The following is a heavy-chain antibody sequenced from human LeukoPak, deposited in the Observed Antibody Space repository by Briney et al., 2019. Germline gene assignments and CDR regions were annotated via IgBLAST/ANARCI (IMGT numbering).Heavy chain of an antibody. D-gene: IGHD1-7*01. CDR3: ARSFNWNYVSGY. J-gene: IGHJ4*02. CDR1: GFTFSSYE. Sequence: PGGSLRLSCAASGFTFSSYEMNWVRQAPGKGLEWVSYISSSGSTIYYADSVKGRFTISRDNAKNSLYLQMNSLRAEDTAVYYCARSFNWNYVSGYWGQGTLVTVSS. V-gene: IGHV3-48*03. CDR2: ISSSGSTI.